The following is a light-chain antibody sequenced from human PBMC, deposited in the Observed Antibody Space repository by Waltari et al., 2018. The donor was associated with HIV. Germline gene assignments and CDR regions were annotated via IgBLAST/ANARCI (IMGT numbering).Light chain of an antibody. Sequence: QSALTQPRSVSGSPGQSVTLSCTGTSSDVGGYHYVSWYQQHPGKAPKLMIYYVSQRPSGVPDRFSGSKSGNTASLTISGLQAEDEADYYCCSYAGSYTFYVFGTGTKVTVL. J-gene: IGLJ1*01. CDR3: CSYAGSYTFYV. V-gene: IGLV2-11*01. CDR1: SSDVGGYHY. CDR2: YVS.